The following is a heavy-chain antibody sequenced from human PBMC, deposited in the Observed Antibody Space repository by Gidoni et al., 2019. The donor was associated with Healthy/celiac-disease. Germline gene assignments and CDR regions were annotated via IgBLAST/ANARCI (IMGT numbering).Heavy chain of an antibody. CDR2: IKSKTDGGTT. J-gene: IGHJ4*02. D-gene: IGHD3-3*01. V-gene: IGHV3-15*01. Sequence: EVQLVESGGGLVTPGGSLRLSCAASGFTFSNAWMSWVRQAPGKGLEWVGRIKSKTDGGTTDYAAPVKGRFTISRDDSKNTLYLQMNSLKTEDTAVYYCTFRITIFGVEDWGQGTLVTVSS. CDR1: GFTFSNAW. CDR3: TFRITIFGVED.